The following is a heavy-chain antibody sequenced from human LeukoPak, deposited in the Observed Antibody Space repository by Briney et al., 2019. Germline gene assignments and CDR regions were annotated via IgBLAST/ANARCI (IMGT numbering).Heavy chain of an antibody. CDR1: GFTFSSYA. CDR3: AKVGREGATNRNSGY. D-gene: IGHD1-26*01. CDR2: ISYDGSNK. J-gene: IGHJ4*02. V-gene: IGHV3-30-3*01. Sequence: PGGSLRLSCAASGFTFSSYAMHWVRQAPGKGLEWVAVISYDGSNKYYADSVKGRFTISRDNSKNTLYLQMNSLRAEDTAVYYCAKVGREGATNRNSGYWGQGTLVTVSS.